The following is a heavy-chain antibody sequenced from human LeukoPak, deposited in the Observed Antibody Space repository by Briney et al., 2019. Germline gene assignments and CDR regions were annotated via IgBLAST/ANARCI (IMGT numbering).Heavy chain of an antibody. CDR3: AKEKQSQFFDY. V-gene: IGHV3-23*01. Sequence: PGGSLRLSCAASGFTFSGYAMSWVRQAPGKGLEWVSAISDGGGSTYYADSVKGRFTISRDNSKNTLYLQMNTLRAEDTAVYYCAKEKQSQFFDYWGQGTLLTVSS. D-gene: IGHD5-24*01. CDR1: GFTFSGYA. J-gene: IGHJ4*02. CDR2: ISDGGGST.